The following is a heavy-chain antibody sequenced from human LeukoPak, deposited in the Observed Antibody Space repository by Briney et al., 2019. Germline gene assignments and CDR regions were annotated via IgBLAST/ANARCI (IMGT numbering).Heavy chain of an antibody. D-gene: IGHD3-10*01. V-gene: IGHV3-7*01. CDR2: IKQDGSEK. CDR1: GFTFSSYW. Sequence: GGSLRLSCAASGFTFSSYWMSWVRQAPGKGLEWVANIKQDGSEKYYVDSVKGRFTISRDNAKNSLYLQMNSLRAEDTAVYYCAREYVLLWFGELFKTPGPFDYWGQGTLVTVPS. J-gene: IGHJ4*02. CDR3: AREYVLLWFGELFKTPGPFDY.